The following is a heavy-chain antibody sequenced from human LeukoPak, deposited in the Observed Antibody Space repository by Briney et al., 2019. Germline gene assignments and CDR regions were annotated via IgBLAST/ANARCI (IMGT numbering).Heavy chain of an antibody. CDR2: IYYSGST. CDR3: ARDSGNYYDSSGYYHFDS. J-gene: IGHJ4*02. CDR1: GGSISSSSYY. D-gene: IGHD3-22*01. V-gene: IGHV4-39*02. Sequence: PSETLSLTCTVSGGSISSSSYYWGWIRQPPGKGLEWIGSIYYSGSTYYNPSLKSRVTISVDTSKNQFSLKLSSVTAADTAVYYCARDSGNYYDSSGYYHFDSWGQGTLVTVSS.